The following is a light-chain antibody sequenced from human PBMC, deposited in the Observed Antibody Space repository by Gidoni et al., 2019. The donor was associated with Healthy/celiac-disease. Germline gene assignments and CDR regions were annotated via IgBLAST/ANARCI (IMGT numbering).Light chain of an antibody. Sequence: IQMTQSPSSLSASVGDRVTITCRASQSISSYLNWYQQKPGKAPKLLIYAASSLQSGVPSRFSGSGSGTDFTLNISSLKPEDFATYYCQQSYSTKYTFGQGTKLEIK. CDR2: AAS. CDR3: QQSYSTKYT. CDR1: QSISSY. V-gene: IGKV1-39*01. J-gene: IGKJ2*01.